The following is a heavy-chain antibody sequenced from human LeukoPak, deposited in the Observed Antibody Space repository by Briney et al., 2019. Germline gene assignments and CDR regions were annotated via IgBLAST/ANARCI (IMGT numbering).Heavy chain of an antibody. CDR1: GFTFSSYA. CDR2: ISFDASNT. D-gene: IGHD4-11*01. J-gene: IGHJ4*02. Sequence: GGSLRLSCAASGFTFSSYAMHWVRQAPGKGLEWVALISFDASNTYYADSVKGRFTISRDNSKSTLYLQMNSLRAEDTAVYFCAKVGLTVTTILDYFDYWGQGTLVTVSS. CDR3: AKVGLTVTTILDYFDY. V-gene: IGHV3-30*04.